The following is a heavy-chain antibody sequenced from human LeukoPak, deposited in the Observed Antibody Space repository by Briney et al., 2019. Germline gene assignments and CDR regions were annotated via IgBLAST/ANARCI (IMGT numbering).Heavy chain of an antibody. CDR3: ARVGHYDFSHAFDI. J-gene: IGHJ3*02. D-gene: IGHD3-3*01. CDR2: IVVGSGNT. V-gene: IGHV1-58*01. Sequence: GTSVKVSCKASGFTFTSSAVQWVRQARGQRLEWIGWIVVGSGNTNYAQKFQERVTITRDMSTSTAYMELSSLRSEDTAVYYCARVGHYDFSHAFDIWGQGTMVTVSS. CDR1: GFTFTSSA.